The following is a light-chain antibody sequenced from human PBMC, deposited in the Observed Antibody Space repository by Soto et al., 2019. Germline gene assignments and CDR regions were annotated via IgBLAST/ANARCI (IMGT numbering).Light chain of an antibody. CDR1: ESVSTW. Sequence: DIQMTQSPSTLSASVGDRVIITCRASESVSTWLAWYQQKPGKAPKLLIYKASTLDSGVPSRFSGSGSGTELTLTIDSLQPDDFATDYCQQYNSNFFTFGPGTKVDIK. J-gene: IGKJ3*01. CDR2: KAS. CDR3: QQYNSNFFT. V-gene: IGKV1-5*03.